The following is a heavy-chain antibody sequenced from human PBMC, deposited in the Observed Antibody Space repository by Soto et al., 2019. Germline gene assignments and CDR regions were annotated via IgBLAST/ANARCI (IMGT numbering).Heavy chain of an antibody. Sequence: EVQLLESGGGLVQPGGSLRLSCGVSGFTFSNYAMSWVRQAPGKGLEWVSGISGSGDSTYYADAVKGRFTISRDNSKNTLFLQMNSLRDDDGAVYYCAKAGVGGFRGWDTFNWFDSWGQGILVTVSS. D-gene: IGHD5-18*01. CDR1: GFTFSNYA. V-gene: IGHV3-23*01. CDR3: AKAGVGGFRGWDTFNWFDS. J-gene: IGHJ5*01. CDR2: ISGSGDST.